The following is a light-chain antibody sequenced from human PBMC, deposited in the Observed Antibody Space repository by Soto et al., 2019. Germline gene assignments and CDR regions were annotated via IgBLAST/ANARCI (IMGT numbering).Light chain of an antibody. CDR3: QQYHIYSLT. V-gene: IGKV1-5*01. CDR2: DAS. J-gene: IGKJ1*01. Sequence: DIQMTQSPSTLSAAVGDRVTITCRASQSISTWLAWYQQKPGKAPNLLIYDASSLESGVPSRFSGSGSGTEFTLTISSLQPDDFATYYCQQYHIYSLTFGQGTKVDIK. CDR1: QSISTW.